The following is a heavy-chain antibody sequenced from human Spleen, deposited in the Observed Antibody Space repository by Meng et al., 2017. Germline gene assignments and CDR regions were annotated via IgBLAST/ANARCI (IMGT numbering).Heavy chain of an antibody. CDR2: VNHSGSS. V-gene: IGHV4-34*01. CDR1: GGSFSGYY. Sequence: GQLQQWGAGLLKSSETLSLTCAVYGGSFSGYYWSWIRQSPGKGLEWIGEVNHSGSSNYNPSLESRATISVDTSQNNLSLKLSSVTAADSAVYYCARGPTTMAHDFDYWGQGTLVTVSS. CDR3: ARGPTTMAHDFDY. J-gene: IGHJ4*02. D-gene: IGHD4-11*01.